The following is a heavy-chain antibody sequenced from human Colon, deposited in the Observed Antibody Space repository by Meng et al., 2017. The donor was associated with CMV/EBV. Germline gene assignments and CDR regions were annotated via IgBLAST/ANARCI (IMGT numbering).Heavy chain of an antibody. Sequence: LSLTCAASGFTFDDYAMHWVRQAPGKGLEWVSSITWNSSRTGYVDSVEGRFTISRDNAKNSLYLQMNGLRAEDTALYYCAKDISPVGGATGYHGMDVWGQGTTVTVSS. CDR1: GFTFDDYA. V-gene: IGHV3-9*01. J-gene: IGHJ6*02. CDR3: AKDISPVGGATGYHGMDV. D-gene: IGHD1-26*01. CDR2: ITWNSSRT.